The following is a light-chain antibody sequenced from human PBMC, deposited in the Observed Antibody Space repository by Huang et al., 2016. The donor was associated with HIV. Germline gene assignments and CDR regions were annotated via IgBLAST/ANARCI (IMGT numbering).Light chain of an antibody. CDR1: QSVRDK. J-gene: IGKJ4*01. Sequence: EIVMTQSPDTLSVSPGERATLSCRASQSVRDKLAWYPQKPGQAPRLLLHATSTRAAGVPDRFSGSGSGTEFTLTISSLQSEDCGVYYCQQYESWPPLTFGGGTKVEIK. V-gene: IGKV3-15*01. CDR2: ATS. CDR3: QQYESWPPLT.